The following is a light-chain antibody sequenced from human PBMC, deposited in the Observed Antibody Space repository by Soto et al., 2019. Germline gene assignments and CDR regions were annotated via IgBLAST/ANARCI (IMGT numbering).Light chain of an antibody. CDR1: KLGDKF. CDR3: QAWDSSTAV. J-gene: IGLJ2*01. Sequence: SYELTQPPSVSVSPGQTASITCSGDKLGDKFACWYRQKPGQSPVLVIYQDSKRPSGIPERFSGSNSANTATLTIRGTQAMDEADYYCQAWDSSTAVFGGGTKLTVL. CDR2: QDS. V-gene: IGLV3-1*01.